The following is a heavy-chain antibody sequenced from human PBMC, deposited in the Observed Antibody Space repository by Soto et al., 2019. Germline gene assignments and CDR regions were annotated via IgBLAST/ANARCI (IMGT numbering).Heavy chain of an antibody. CDR1: GYTYTIDH. CDR3: ARSLAVPGARIDY. D-gene: IGHD6-19*01. CDR2: MNPESGNT. J-gene: IGHJ4*02. Sequence: ASVNLYCKTSGYTYTIDHMHWVRQETGQGLEWMGWMNPESGNTGYAQKFQGRVTMTRNTSITTAYMDLSGLRSDDTAVYYCARSLAVPGARIDYWGQGPQVTGSS. V-gene: IGHV1-8*01.